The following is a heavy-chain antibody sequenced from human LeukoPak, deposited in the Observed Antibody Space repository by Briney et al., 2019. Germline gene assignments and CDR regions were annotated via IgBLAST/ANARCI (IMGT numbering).Heavy chain of an antibody. Sequence: SETLSLTCAVYGGSFSGYYWSWIRQPPGKGLEWIGEINHSGSTNYNPSLKSRVTISVDTSKNQFSLKLSSVTAADTAVYYCARATSSWSYFDYWGQGTLVTVSS. D-gene: IGHD6-13*01. V-gene: IGHV4-34*01. J-gene: IGHJ4*02. CDR1: GGSFSGYY. CDR2: INHSGST. CDR3: ARATSSWSYFDY.